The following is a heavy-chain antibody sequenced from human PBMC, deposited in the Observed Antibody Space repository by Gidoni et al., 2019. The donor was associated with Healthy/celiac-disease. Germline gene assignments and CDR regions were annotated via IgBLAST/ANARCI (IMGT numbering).Heavy chain of an antibody. V-gene: IGHV3-11*06. J-gene: IGHJ6*02. CDR3: ARDCANLWFGELLTYYYYYGMDV. Sequence: GRFTISRDNAKNSLYLQMNSLRAEDTAVYYCARDCANLWFGELLTYYYYYGMDVWGQGTTVTVSS. D-gene: IGHD3-10*01.